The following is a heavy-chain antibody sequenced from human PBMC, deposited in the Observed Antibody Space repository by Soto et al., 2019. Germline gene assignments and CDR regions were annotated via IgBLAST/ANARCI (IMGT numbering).Heavy chain of an antibody. J-gene: IGHJ6*02. D-gene: IGHD2-2*01. V-gene: IGHV5-10-1*01. CDR1: GYSFTSYW. CDR3: AITPGYCSSTSCYYYYYGMDV. CDR2: IDPSDSYT. Sequence: GESLKISCKGSGYSFTSYWISWVRQMPGKGLEWMGRIDPSDSYTNYSPSFQGHVTISADKSISTAYLQWSSLKASDTAMYYCAITPGYCSSTSCYYYYYGMDVWGQGTTVTVSS.